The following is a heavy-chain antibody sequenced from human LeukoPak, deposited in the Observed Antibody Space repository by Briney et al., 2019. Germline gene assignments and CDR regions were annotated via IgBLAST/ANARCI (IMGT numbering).Heavy chain of an antibody. J-gene: IGHJ4*02. CDR1: GYTFTGYY. CDR2: INPNSGGT. CDR3: ARVAVVGATFDY. D-gene: IGHD1-26*01. Sequence: GSVKVSCKASGYTFTGYYMHWVRQAPGQGLEWMGRINPNSGGTNYAQKFQGRVTMTRDTSISTAYMELSRLRSDDTAVYYCARVAVVGATFDYWGQGTLVTVSS. V-gene: IGHV1-2*06.